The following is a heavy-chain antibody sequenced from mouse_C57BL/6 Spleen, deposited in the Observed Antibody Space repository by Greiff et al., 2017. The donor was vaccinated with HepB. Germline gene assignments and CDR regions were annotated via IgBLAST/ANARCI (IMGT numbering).Heavy chain of an antibody. V-gene: IGHV1-26*01. CDR2: INPNNGGT. Sequence: EVQLQQSGPELVKPGASVKISCKASGYTFTDYYMNWVKQSHGKSLEWIGDINPNNGGTSYNQKFKGKATLTVDKSSSTAYMELRSLTSEDSAVYYCARRGLRRGHYFDYWGQGTTLTVSS. J-gene: IGHJ2*01. CDR1: GYTFTDYY. CDR3: ARRGLRRGHYFDY. D-gene: IGHD2-4*01.